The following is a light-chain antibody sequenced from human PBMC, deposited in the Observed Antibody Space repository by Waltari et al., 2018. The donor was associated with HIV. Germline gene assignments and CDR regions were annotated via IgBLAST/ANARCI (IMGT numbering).Light chain of an antibody. CDR1: SSAIRAYDF. CDR3: SSYGDNGRVL. CDR2: EVT. Sequence: QSALTQPPSPSGPLGQSGTTSCTGSSSAIRAYDFASWCQQHPHHAPKLLLYEVTKRPSVVPDRFSGSRSGNTAFLSVSGLQPDDTAAYFCSSYGDNGRVLFGGGTNVTVL. J-gene: IGLJ2*01. V-gene: IGLV2-8*01.